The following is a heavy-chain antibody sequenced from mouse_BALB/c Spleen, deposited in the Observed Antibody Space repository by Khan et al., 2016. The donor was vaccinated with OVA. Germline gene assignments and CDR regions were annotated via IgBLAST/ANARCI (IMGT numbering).Heavy chain of an antibody. CDR1: GYTFTSYW. CDR2: IYPGNSDT. D-gene: IGHD2-1*01. Sequence: VQLKQSGTVLARPGASVKMSCKASGYTFTSYWMHWVKQRPGQGLEWIGAIYPGNSDTNYNQKFKGKAKLTAVTSTSTAYMELNSLTNEDSAVYYGTRNGYGNYESGDYWGQCTTLTVSS. CDR3: TRNGYGNYESGDY. J-gene: IGHJ2*01. V-gene: IGHV1-5*01.